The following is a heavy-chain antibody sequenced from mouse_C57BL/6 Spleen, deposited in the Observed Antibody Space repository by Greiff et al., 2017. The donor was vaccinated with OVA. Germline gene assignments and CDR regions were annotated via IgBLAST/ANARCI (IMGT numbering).Heavy chain of an antibody. D-gene: IGHD2-2*01. CDR3: TRLGLRYYFDY. V-gene: IGHV1-15*01. CDR1: GYTFTDYE. Sequence: QVQLQQSGAELVRPGASVTLSCKASGYTFTDYEMHWVKQTPVHGLEWIGAIDPETGGTAYNQKFKGKAILTADKSSSTAYMELRSLTSEDSAVYYCTRLGLRYYFDYWDQGTTLTVSS. J-gene: IGHJ2*01. CDR2: IDPETGGT.